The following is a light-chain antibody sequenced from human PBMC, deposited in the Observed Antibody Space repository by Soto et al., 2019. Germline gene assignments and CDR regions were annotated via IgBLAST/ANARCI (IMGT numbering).Light chain of an antibody. CDR3: QQYGTSPGT. J-gene: IGKJ1*01. V-gene: IGKV3-20*01. CDR2: DTS. Sequence: EIVLTQSPGTLSLSPGERATLSCRASQNVRDRYLAWYQQKPGQAPSLLIYDTSNRATGIPDRFSGSGSGTDFALTISRVEAEDSAIYFCQQYGTSPGTFGQGTKVEI. CDR1: QNVRDRY.